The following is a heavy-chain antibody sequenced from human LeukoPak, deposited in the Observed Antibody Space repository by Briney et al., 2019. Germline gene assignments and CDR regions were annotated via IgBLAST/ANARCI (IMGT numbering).Heavy chain of an antibody. CDR3: ARVRYYYGSGSKRFDY. Sequence: SETLSLTCTVSGGSISSYYWSWIRQPPGKGLEWIGYIYYSGSTNYNPSLKSRVTISIDTSKNQFSLKLSSVTAADTAVYYCARVRYYYGSGSKRFDYWGQGTLVTVSS. D-gene: IGHD3-10*01. CDR1: GGSISSYY. CDR2: IYYSGST. J-gene: IGHJ4*02. V-gene: IGHV4-59*01.